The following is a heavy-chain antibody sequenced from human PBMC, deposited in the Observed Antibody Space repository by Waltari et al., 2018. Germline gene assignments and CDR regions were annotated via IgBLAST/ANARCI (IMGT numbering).Heavy chain of an antibody. Sequence: QVQLQQSGPGLVKPSQTLSLTCAISGDSVPSHRAAWNRLRQSPSRGLEWLGRTYYRSKWYNDYAVSVKSRITINPDTSKNQFSLQLNSVTPEDTAVYYCARDIAARRRDGWFDPWGQGTLVTVSS. D-gene: IGHD6-6*01. V-gene: IGHV6-1*01. CDR2: TYYRSKWYN. CDR3: ARDIAARRRDGWFDP. J-gene: IGHJ5*02. CDR1: GDSVPSHRAA.